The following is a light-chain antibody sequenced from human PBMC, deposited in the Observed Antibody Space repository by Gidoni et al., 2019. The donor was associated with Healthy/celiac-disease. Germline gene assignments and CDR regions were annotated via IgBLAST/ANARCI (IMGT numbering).Light chain of an antibody. J-gene: IGKJ5*01. Sequence: EFVLTQSPATLSLSPGERATLSCRASQSVSSYLAWYQQKPGQAPRLLIYDASNRATGIPARFSGSGSGTDFTLTISSLEPEDFAVYYCQQRSNWPPGATFGQGTRLEIK. CDR1: QSVSSY. V-gene: IGKV3-11*01. CDR3: QQRSNWPPGAT. CDR2: DAS.